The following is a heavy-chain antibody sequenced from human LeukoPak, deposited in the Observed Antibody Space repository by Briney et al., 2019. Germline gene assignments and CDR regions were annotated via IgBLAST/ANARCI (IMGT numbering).Heavy chain of an antibody. J-gene: IGHJ4*02. CDR1: GGSISSYY. Sequence: PSETLSLTCTISGGSISSYYWSWIRQPPGKGLEWIGYIYYSGSTNYNPSLKSRVTISVDTSKNQFSLKLSSVTAADTAVYYCAKVWPDIVVVPAAILSSRPSDYYFDYWGQGTLVTVSS. D-gene: IGHD2-2*02. V-gene: IGHV4-59*08. CDR2: IYYSGST. CDR3: AKVWPDIVVVPAAILSSRPSDYYFDY.